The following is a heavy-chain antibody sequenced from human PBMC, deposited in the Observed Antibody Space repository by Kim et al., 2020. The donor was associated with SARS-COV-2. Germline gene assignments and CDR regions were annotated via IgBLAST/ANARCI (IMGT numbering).Heavy chain of an antibody. V-gene: IGHV3-23*01. Sequence: GGSLRLSCAASGFTFSSYAMSWVRQAPGKGLEWVSAISGSGGSTYYADSVKGRFTISRDNSKNTLYLQMNSLRAEDTAVYYCAKDLYYDSSGYYSWGAFDIWGQGTMVTVSS. J-gene: IGHJ3*02. D-gene: IGHD3-22*01. CDR2: ISGSGGST. CDR1: GFTFSSYA. CDR3: AKDLYYDSSGYYSWGAFDI.